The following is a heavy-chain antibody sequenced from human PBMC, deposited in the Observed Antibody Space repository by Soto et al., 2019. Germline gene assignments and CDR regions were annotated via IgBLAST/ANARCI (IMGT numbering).Heavy chain of an antibody. CDR1: GFTFSSYG. CDR3: AEGGAYWYGDWNRAH. CDR2: ISGSGVDT. V-gene: IGHV3-23*01. J-gene: IGHJ4*02. D-gene: IGHD1-1*01. Sequence: EVQLLQSGGGSVQPGGSLRLSCEASGFTFSSYGMTWVRQAPGKGLEWVAGISGSGVDTKYADSVKGRFIIARDNSKNKMLPEIKKLRVEDMAVYFWAEGGAYWYGDWNRAHWGQGTLVTVSS.